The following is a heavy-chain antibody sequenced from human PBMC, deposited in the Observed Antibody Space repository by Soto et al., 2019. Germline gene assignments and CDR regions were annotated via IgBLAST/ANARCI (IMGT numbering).Heavy chain of an antibody. V-gene: IGHV1-3*01. D-gene: IGHD1-1*01. J-gene: IGHJ4*02. CDR3: ARDPGTGAALRAYVFDY. CDR2: INAGNGDT. Sequence: VASVKVSCKASRYSFTTYALHWVRQAPGQRLEWMGWINAGNGDTKYSEKFQGRVTITRDTSANTAYMELSSLRSEDTSVYYCARDPGTGAALRAYVFDYWGQGTLVTVSS. CDR1: RYSFTTYA.